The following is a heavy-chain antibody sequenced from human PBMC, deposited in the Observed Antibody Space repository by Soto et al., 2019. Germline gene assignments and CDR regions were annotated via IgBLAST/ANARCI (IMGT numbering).Heavy chain of an antibody. V-gene: IGHV4-4*07. Sequence: QVQLQESGPGLVKPSETLSLTCTVSGGSISGFYWNWFRQPAGKGLECIGRIHTGGTTNYKPSLRSRVTMSVDTSKNQFSLKLTSVTAADTAVYYCARISGGPIRWGQGTLVTVSS. J-gene: IGHJ4*02. CDR1: GGSISGFY. CDR2: IHTGGTT. CDR3: ARISGGPIR.